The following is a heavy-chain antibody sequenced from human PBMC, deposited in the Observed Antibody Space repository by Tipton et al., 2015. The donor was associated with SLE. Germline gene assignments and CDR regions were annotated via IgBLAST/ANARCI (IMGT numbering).Heavy chain of an antibody. CDR2: INHSGST. D-gene: IGHD3-3*01. Sequence: TLSLTCAVYGGSFSGYYWSWIRQTPGKGLEWIGEINHSGSTNYNPSLKSRVTISVDTSKNQFSLKLSSVTAADPAVYYCASPAYYDFWSDSDAFDIWGQGTMVTVSS. CDR1: GGSFSGYY. V-gene: IGHV4-34*01. J-gene: IGHJ3*02. CDR3: ASPAYYDFWSDSDAFDI.